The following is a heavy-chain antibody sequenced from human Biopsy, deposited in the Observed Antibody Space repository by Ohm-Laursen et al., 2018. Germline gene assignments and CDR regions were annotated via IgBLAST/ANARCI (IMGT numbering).Heavy chain of an antibody. CDR3: ARGDYFDSNGYFWFDP. J-gene: IGHJ5*02. CDR1: GYTFITYY. V-gene: IGHV1-2*02. D-gene: IGHD3-22*01. Sequence: GASVKVSCKAFGYTFITYYVNWVRQAPGQGLEWMGKINPSGGSTSYTQKFQGRVTMTRDTSISTAYMELSRLGSDDTAVYYCARGDYFDSNGYFWFDPWGQGTLVTVSS. CDR2: INPSGGST.